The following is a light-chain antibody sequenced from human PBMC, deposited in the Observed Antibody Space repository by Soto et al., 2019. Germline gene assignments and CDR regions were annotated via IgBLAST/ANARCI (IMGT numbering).Light chain of an antibody. J-gene: IGLJ1*01. CDR3: AAWDDSLSANYV. Sequence: QSVLTQPPSASGTPGQCVTISCSGSSSKNRSNYVCWYHQLPGTAPKLLVYSNNQRPSGVPGRFSGSRSSTSASLAISGLRAGDEADYDCAAWDDSLSANYVFGTGRKVTGL. CDR1: SSKNRSNY. V-gene: IGLV1-47*02. CDR2: SNN.